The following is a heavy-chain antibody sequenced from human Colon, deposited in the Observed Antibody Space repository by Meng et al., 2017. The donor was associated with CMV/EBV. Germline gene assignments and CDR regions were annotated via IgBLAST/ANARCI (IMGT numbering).Heavy chain of an antibody. CDR1: GGSISSYY. Sequence: SETLSLTCTVSGGSISSYYWSWIRQSPGKGLEWIASMYYRGTSNYNPSLKSRVTISADTSKNHFSLNLTSVTAADTAVYYCARGRRYQLLWWGVQGYYGMDVWGQGTTVTVSS. V-gene: IGHV4-59*01. CDR3: ARGRRYQLLWWGVQGYYGMDV. CDR2: MYYRGTS. J-gene: IGHJ6*02. D-gene: IGHD2-2*01.